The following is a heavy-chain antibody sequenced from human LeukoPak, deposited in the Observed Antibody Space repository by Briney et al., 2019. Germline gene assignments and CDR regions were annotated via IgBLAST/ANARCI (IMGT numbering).Heavy chain of an antibody. CDR3: ARQSYPYGMDV. Sequence: SETLSLTCTVSGGSISSYYWSWIRQPPGKGLEWIGYIYYSGSTNYNPSLKSRVTISVDTSKNQFSLKLSSVTAADTAVYYCARQSYPYGMDVWGQGTTVIVSS. CDR1: GGSISSYY. V-gene: IGHV4-59*08. D-gene: IGHD2-2*02. CDR2: IYYSGST. J-gene: IGHJ6*02.